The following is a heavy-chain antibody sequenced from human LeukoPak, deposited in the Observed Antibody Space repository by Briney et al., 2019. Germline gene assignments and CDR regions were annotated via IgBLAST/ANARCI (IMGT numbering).Heavy chain of an antibody. Sequence: PGGSLRLSCAASGFTFSNYNLNWVRQAPGKGLEWVSSISSSSSYIYYTDSVKGRFTISRDNAKNSLYLQMNSLRAEDTAMYYCASSSGCNWGCDYWGQGTLVTVSS. J-gene: IGHJ4*02. CDR3: ASSSGCNWGCDY. V-gene: IGHV3-21*01. D-gene: IGHD6-19*01. CDR1: GFTFSNYN. CDR2: ISSSSSYI.